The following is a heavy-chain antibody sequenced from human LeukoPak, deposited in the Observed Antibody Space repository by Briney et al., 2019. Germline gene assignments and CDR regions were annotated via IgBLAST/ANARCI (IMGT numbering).Heavy chain of an antibody. CDR2: INHSGST. CDR1: GGSFSGYY. D-gene: IGHD4-23*01. J-gene: IGHJ4*02. CDR3: ARVQIRGYGGPFDY. V-gene: IGHV4-34*01. Sequence: SETLSLTCAVYGGSFSGYYWSWIRQPPGKGLEWIGEINHSGSTNYNPSLKSRVAISVDTSKNQFSLKLSSVTAADTAVYYCARVQIRGYGGPFDYWGQGTLVTVSS.